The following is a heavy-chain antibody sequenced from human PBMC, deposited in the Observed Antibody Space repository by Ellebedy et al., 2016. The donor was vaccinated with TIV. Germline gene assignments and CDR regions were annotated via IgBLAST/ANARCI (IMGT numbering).Heavy chain of an antibody. J-gene: IGHJ4*02. D-gene: IGHD6-13*01. V-gene: IGHV1-8*03. CDR2: MNPNSGNT. CDR3: ARVRDNSWYY. CDR1: GYTFTSYD. Sequence: ASVKVSCKASGYTFTSYDINWVRQATGQGLEWMGWMNPNSGNTGYSQNFQGRVTITRNTPISTAYMELSSLRSEDTAVYYCARVRDNSWYYWGQGTLVTVSS.